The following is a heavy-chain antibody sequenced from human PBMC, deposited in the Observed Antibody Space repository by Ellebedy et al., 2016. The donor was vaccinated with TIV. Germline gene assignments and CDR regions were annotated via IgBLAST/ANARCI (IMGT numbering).Heavy chain of an antibody. V-gene: IGHV3-7*03. CDR3: AGDLMAVGGLGDY. CDR1: GFTFRNYY. CDR2: IKRDGSEK. J-gene: IGHJ4*02. D-gene: IGHD6-19*01. Sequence: GESLKISCAASGFTFRNYYMSWVRQAPGKGLEWVANIKRDGSEKYYVDSVKGRFTISRDNAKNSLYLQMNSLRAEDTAVYYCAGDLMAVGGLGDYWGQGTLVTVSS.